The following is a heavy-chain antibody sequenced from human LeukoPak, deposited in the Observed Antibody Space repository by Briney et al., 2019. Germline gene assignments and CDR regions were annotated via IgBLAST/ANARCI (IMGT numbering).Heavy chain of an antibody. V-gene: IGHV4-38-2*01. CDR3: ARHSSADYGSGSPGGF. J-gene: IGHJ4*02. CDR2: IYHSGST. CDR1: GYSISSGYY. Sequence: SETLSLTCAVSGYSISSGYYWGWIRQSPGKGVEWIGSIYHSGSTYYNPSLKSRLTISVDTSKNHFYLKLSSVTAADTAVYYCARHSSADYGSGSPGGFWGQGTLVTVSS. D-gene: IGHD3-10*01.